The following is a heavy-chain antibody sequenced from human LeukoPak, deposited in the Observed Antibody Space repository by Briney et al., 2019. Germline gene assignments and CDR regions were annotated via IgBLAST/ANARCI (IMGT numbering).Heavy chain of an antibody. D-gene: IGHD3-22*01. V-gene: IGHV1-18*01. J-gene: IGHJ4*02. CDR2: ISGYNDNT. CDR3: ARESPSGYYFL. CDR1: GHTFTSQG. Sequence: AAVKVSCKASGHTFTSQGISWVRQAPGQGLEWMGWISGYNDNTNYAEKVQDRVTMTIDTSRSTVYMEPRSLTSDDTAVYYCARESPSGYYFLWGQGTLVTVSS.